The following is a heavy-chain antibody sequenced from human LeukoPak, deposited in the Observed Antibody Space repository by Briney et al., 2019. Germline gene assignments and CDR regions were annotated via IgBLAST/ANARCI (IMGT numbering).Heavy chain of an antibody. J-gene: IGHJ5*02. CDR1: GFTFTTCA. CDR2: IRYDGNNK. Sequence: GGSLRLSCAASGFTFTTCAMHWVRQAPGKGLEWVAYIRYDGNNKKYADSVKGRFTISRDNSNDMLYLQMDSLRPEDTAIYYCTKGDDYGANTRPPKYNWFDPWGQGTLVTVSS. D-gene: IGHD4-23*01. V-gene: IGHV3-30*02. CDR3: TKGDDYGANTRPPKYNWFDP.